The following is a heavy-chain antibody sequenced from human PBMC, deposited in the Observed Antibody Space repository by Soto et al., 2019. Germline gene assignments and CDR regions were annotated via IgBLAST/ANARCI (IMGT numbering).Heavy chain of an antibody. J-gene: IGHJ5*02. CDR3: ARGGVWYTERLFTAPFDP. CDR1: GYTFPSYG. D-gene: IGHD1-20*01. V-gene: IGHV1-18*04. CDR2: ISAYNGNT. Sequence: GASVKVSCKASGYTFPSYGFSWVQQAPAQGLEWMGWISAYNGNTNYAQKLQGRVTMTTDTSTSTAYMELRSLRSDDTAVYYCARGGVWYTERLFTAPFDPWGQGTLVTVSS.